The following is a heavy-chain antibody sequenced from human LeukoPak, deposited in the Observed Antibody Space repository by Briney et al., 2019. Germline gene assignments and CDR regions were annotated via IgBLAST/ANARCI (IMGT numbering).Heavy chain of an antibody. V-gene: IGHV1-46*01. CDR3: ARVRGVVVVAANDAFDI. CDR2: INPSGGST. Sequence: GASVKVSCKASGYTFTSYGISWVRQAPGQGLEWMGIINPSGGSTSYAQKFQGRVTMTRDTSTSTVYMELSSLRSEDTAVYYCARVRGVVVVAANDAFDIWGQGTMVTVSS. J-gene: IGHJ3*02. D-gene: IGHD2-15*01. CDR1: GYTFTSYG.